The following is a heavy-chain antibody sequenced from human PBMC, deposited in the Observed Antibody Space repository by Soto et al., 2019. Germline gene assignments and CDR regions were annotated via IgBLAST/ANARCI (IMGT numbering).Heavy chain of an antibody. J-gene: IGHJ4*02. CDR3: AKSNGWYAELDY. CDR1: GFTFSSYA. Sequence: EVQLLESGGGLVQPGGSLRLSCAASGFTFSSYAMSWVRQAPGKGLEWVSAISGSGGSTYYADSVKGRFTFSRDNSKNTLELQMNSLRAEGTAVYYCAKSNGWYAELDYWGQGTLVTVSS. V-gene: IGHV3-23*01. CDR2: ISGSGGST. D-gene: IGHD6-19*01.